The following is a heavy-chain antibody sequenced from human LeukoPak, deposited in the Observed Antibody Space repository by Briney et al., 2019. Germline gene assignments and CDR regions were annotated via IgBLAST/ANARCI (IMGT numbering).Heavy chain of an antibody. CDR2: IYHRGST. J-gene: IGHJ2*01. CDR1: GGSISSSHW. V-gene: IGHV4-4*02. CDR3: ARDQMTRSWYFDL. D-gene: IGHD5-24*01. Sequence: PSETLSLTCDVSGGSISSSHWWTWVRQPPGKGLEWIGEIYHRGSTDYNPSLKSRVTISLDTSKNQISLKLTSVTAADTAVYYCARDQMTRSWYFDLWGRGTLVTVSS.